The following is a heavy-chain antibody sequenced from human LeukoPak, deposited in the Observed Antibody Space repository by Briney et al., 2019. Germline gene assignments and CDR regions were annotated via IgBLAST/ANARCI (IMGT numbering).Heavy chain of an antibody. Sequence: PGGSLRLSCAASGFTFSSYAMGWVRQAPGKGLEWVSAISGSGGSTYYADSVKGRFTISRDNSKNTLYLQMNSLRAEDTAVYYCAKAFSSSWYYYGMDVWGQGTTVTVSS. CDR3: AKAFSSSWYYYGMDV. J-gene: IGHJ6*02. CDR1: GFTFSSYA. V-gene: IGHV3-23*01. CDR2: ISGSGGST. D-gene: IGHD6-13*01.